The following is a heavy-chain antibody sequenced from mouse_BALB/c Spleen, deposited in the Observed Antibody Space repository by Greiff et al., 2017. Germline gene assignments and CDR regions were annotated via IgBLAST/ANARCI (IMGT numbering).Heavy chain of an antibody. CDR1: GFSLTSYG. CDR2: IWSGGST. Sequence: QVQLKESGPGLVQPSQSLSITCTVSGFSLTSYGVHWVRQSPGKGLEWLGVIWSGGSTDYNAAFISRLSISKDNSKSQVFFKMNSLQANDTAIYYCARNWLLRADWYFDVWGAGTTVTVSS. J-gene: IGHJ1*01. CDR3: ARNWLLRADWYFDV. V-gene: IGHV2-2*02. D-gene: IGHD2-3*01.